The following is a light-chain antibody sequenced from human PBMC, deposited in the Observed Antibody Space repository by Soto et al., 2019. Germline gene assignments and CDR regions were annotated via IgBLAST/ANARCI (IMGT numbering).Light chain of an antibody. CDR3: QQYNNWPPWT. J-gene: IGKJ1*01. CDR1: QSVGDN. CDR2: GAS. V-gene: IGKV3-15*01. Sequence: EIVMTQSPATLSVSPGARDPLSCRASQSVGDNLAWYQQKPGQAPRLLIHGASTRAAGIPARFSGSGSGTEFTLTITGLQSEDFVVYYCQQYNNWPPWTFGQGTKVDIK.